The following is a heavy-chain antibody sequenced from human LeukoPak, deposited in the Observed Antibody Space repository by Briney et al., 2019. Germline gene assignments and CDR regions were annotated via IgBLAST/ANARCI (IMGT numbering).Heavy chain of an antibody. D-gene: IGHD3-10*01. Sequence: SETLSLTCTVSGGSVSSGSYYWSWIRQPPGKGLEWIGYIYYSGSTNYNPSLKSRVTISVDTSKNQFSLKLSSVTAADTAVYYCARGRSRGYYYGMDVWGQGTTVTVSS. CDR2: IYYSGST. CDR1: GGSVSSGSYY. J-gene: IGHJ6*02. V-gene: IGHV4-61*01. CDR3: ARGRSRGYYYGMDV.